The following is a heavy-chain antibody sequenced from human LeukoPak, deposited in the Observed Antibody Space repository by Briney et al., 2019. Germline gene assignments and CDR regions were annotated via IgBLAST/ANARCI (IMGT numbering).Heavy chain of an antibody. CDR1: GFTFASHA. V-gene: IGHV3-23*01. J-gene: IGHJ4*02. CDR2: ISSRNGDDT. Sequence: GVSLRLSCAASGFTFASHAMSWVRQIPGKGLEWVASISSRNGDDTYYTDSMKGRFTISRDNSRNTLFLHMDSLRSEDTAVYYCAKTITIFGVVIDYWGQGTLVTVSS. D-gene: IGHD3-3*01. CDR3: AKTITIFGVVIDY.